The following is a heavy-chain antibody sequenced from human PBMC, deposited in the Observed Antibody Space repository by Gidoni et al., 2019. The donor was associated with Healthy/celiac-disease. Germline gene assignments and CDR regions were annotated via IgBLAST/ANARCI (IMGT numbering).Heavy chain of an antibody. Sequence: EVQLVASGGGLVQPGGSLTLSCAASGFTFSGSAMHWVRQASGKGLEWVGRIRSKANSYATAYAASVKGRFTISRDDSRNTAYLQRNSLKTEDTAVYYCTRDSGSYFDPLDYWGQGTLVTVSS. D-gene: IGHD1-26*01. CDR2: IRSKANSYAT. CDR1: GFTFSGSA. V-gene: IGHV3-73*02. CDR3: TRDSGSYFDPLDY. J-gene: IGHJ4*02.